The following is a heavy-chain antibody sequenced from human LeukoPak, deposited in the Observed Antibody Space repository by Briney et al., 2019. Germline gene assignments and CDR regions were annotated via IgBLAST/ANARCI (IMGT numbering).Heavy chain of an antibody. V-gene: IGHV3-48*03. CDR1: GFTFSSYE. J-gene: IGHJ4*02. CDR2: ISSSGSTI. CDR3: ARHSSGWYPYDY. D-gene: IGHD6-19*01. Sequence: GGSLRLSCAASGFTFSSYEVNWVRQAPGKGLEWVSYISSSGSTIYYADSVKGRFTISRDNAKNSLYLQTNSLRAEDTAVYYCARHSSGWYPYDYWGQGTLVTVSS.